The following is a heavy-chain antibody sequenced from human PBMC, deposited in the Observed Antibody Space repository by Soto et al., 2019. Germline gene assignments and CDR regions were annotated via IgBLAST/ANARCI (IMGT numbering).Heavy chain of an antibody. J-gene: IGHJ3*02. CDR3: AISQWLVPNDSAFDI. D-gene: IGHD6-19*01. CDR1: GYSFTSYW. CDR2: IYPGDSDT. V-gene: IGHV5-51*01. Sequence: GESLKIYCKGSGYSFTSYWIGWVRQMPGKGLEWRGIIYPGDSDTRYSPSFQGQVTISADKSISTAYLQWSSLKASDTAMYYCAISQWLVPNDSAFDIWGQGTMVTVSS.